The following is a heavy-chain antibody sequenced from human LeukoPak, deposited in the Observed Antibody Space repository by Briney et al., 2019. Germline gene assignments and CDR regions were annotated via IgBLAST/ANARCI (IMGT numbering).Heavy chain of an antibody. D-gene: IGHD4-11*01. J-gene: IGHJ5*02. CDR2: ISSSSSYI. Sequence: PGGSLRLSCAAPGFTFSSYSMNWVRQAPGKGLEWVSSISSSSSYIYYADSVKGRFTISRDNAKNSLYLQMNSLRAEDTAVYYCARDLFYSNFVDWFDPWGQGTLVTVSS. CDR3: ARDLFYSNFVDWFDP. CDR1: GFTFSSYS. V-gene: IGHV3-21*01.